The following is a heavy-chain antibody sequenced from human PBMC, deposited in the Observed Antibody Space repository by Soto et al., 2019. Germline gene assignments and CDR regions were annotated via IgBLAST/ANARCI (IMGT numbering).Heavy chain of an antibody. CDR1: GFTFSNYA. D-gene: IGHD2-2*01. CDR2: ISFDGSNK. J-gene: IGHJ6*02. Sequence: QVQLVESGGGVVQPGRSLRLSCAASGFTFSNYAMHWVRQAPGKGLEWVAVISFDGSNKYYAASVRGRFTMSRDNCQNTLNLQMTSLRAEDTAVYYCARDQRLVPAANDALIGHYGMDVWGQGTTVTVSS. V-gene: IGHV3-30-3*01. CDR3: ARDQRLVPAANDALIGHYGMDV.